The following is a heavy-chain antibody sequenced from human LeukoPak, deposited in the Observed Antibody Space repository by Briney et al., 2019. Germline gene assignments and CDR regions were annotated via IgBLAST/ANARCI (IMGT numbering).Heavy chain of an antibody. D-gene: IGHD3-3*01. J-gene: IGHJ6*02. CDR2: ISSSSSYI. V-gene: IGHV3-21*01. CDR3: ARDLIFGVTLYGMDV. CDR1: GFTFSSSA. Sequence: GGSLRLSCAASGFTFSSSAMNWVRQAPGKGLEWVSSISSSSSYIYYADSVKGRFTISRDNAKNSLYLQMNSLRAEDTAVYYCARDLIFGVTLYGMDVWGQGTTVTVSS.